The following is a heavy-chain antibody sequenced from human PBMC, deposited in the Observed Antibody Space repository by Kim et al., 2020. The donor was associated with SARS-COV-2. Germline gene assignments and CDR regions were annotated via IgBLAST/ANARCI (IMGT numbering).Heavy chain of an antibody. CDR2: ISGGDGST. V-gene: IGHV3-23*01. CDR1: GFTFSSYA. D-gene: IGHD3-3*01. J-gene: IGHJ4*02. CDR3: AKDMRDAYNFRGDY. Sequence: GGSLRLSCAASGFTFSSYAMSWVRQPPGKGLEWVSVISGGDGSTYYADSVKGRFTISRDNSKNMVYLQMNSLRAEDTAVYYCAKDMRDAYNFRGDYWGQGTLVSVSS.